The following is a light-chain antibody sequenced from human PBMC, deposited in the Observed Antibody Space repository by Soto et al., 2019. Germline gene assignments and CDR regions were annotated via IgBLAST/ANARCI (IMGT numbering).Light chain of an antibody. CDR3: ISYASDDVRYV. Sequence: QSVLTQPASVSGTPGQSITISCTGSNSDVGIYDFVSWYQHHPGRAPKLIVSEVSHRPSGVSNRFSGSKSGNTASLTISGLQSEDEADYYCISYASDDVRYVFGTGTKV. V-gene: IGLV2-14*01. CDR2: EVS. CDR1: NSDVGIYDF. J-gene: IGLJ1*01.